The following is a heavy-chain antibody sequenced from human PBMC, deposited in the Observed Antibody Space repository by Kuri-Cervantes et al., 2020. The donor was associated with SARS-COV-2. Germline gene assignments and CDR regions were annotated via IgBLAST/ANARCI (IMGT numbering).Heavy chain of an antibody. D-gene: IGHD6-25*01. CDR2: ISSSSSDI. CDR1: GFTFSSYG. J-gene: IGHJ6*04. Sequence: GESLKISCAASGFTFSSYGMHWVRQSPGKGLEWVSSISSSSSDIYYADSVKGRFTISRDNAKNSLYLQMNSLRAEDTAVYYCASLSSDERYYYYYGMNVWARGPS. V-gene: IGHV3-21*03. CDR3: ASLSSDERYYYYYGMNV.